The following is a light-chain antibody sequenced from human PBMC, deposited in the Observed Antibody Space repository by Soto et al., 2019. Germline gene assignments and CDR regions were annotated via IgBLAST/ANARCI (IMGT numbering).Light chain of an antibody. J-gene: IGKJ3*01. V-gene: IGKV3-20*01. CDR2: GAS. CDR3: QQYGSSPL. Sequence: EIVLTQSPGTLSLSPGERATLSCRASQSVSSNHLAWYQQKPGQAPRLLIYGASSRATGIPDRFSGSGSGTDFTLTISRLEPEDFAVYYCQQYGSSPLFGPGTKVDIK. CDR1: QSVSSNH.